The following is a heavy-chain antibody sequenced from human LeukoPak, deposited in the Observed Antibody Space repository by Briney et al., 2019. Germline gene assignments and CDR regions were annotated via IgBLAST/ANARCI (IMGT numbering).Heavy chain of an antibody. CDR1: GFTFSSYA. CDR3: ARTRPYYDILTGYYRTSGSGWFDP. Sequence: PGGSLRLSCAASGFTFSSYAMHWVRQAPGKGLEWVAVISYDGSNKYYADSVKGRFTISRDNSKNTLYLQMNSLRSEDTAVYYCARTRPYYDILTGYYRTSGSGWFDPWGQGTLVTVSS. CDR2: ISYDGSNK. V-gene: IGHV3-30*04. D-gene: IGHD3-9*01. J-gene: IGHJ5*02.